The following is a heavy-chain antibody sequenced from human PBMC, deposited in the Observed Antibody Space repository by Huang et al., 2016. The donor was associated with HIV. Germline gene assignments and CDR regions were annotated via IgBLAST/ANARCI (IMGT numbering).Heavy chain of an antibody. Sequence: QVQLVQSGAEVKKPGSSVKVSCKASGGSFRDFAIGWVRQAPGHGLEWMGGIIPNHGTATYAQKFQGRVTIIADESTSTAYMELSSLRYEDTAVYYCATVDYYDTSGPQRGYFDNWGQGTLVTVSS. CDR3: ATVDYYDTSGPQRGYFDN. CDR1: GGSFRDFA. D-gene: IGHD3-22*01. V-gene: IGHV1-69*01. CDR2: IIPNHGTA. J-gene: IGHJ4*02.